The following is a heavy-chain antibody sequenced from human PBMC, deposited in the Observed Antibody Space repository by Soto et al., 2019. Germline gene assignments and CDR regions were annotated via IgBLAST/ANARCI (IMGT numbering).Heavy chain of an antibody. V-gene: IGHV3-49*03. CDR2: IRSKVYGEAT. J-gene: IGHJ5*02. Sequence: GGSLRLSCTASGFTFGDYAVSWFRQAPGKGLEWVGFIRSKVYGEATEYAASVKGRFTISRDDSKSIAYLQMNSLKSEDTAVYHCTRSIAVAPGWFDPWGQGTLVTVSS. CDR1: GFTFGDYA. CDR3: TRSIAVAPGWFDP. D-gene: IGHD6-13*01.